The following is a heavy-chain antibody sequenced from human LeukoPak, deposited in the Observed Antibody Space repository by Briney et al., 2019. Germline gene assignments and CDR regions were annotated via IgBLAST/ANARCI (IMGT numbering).Heavy chain of an antibody. Sequence: SETLSLTCAVYGGSFSGYYWSWIRQPPGKGLEWIGEINHSGSTNYNPSLKSRVTISVDTSKNQFSLKLSSVTAADTAVYYCARVSGWINNWFDPWGQGTLVTVSS. D-gene: IGHD6-19*01. J-gene: IGHJ5*02. CDR1: GGSFSGYY. CDR3: ARVSGWINNWFDP. CDR2: INHSGST. V-gene: IGHV4-34*01.